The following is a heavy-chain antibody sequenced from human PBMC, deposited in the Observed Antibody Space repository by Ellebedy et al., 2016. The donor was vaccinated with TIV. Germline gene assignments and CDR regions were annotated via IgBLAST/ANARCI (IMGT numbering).Heavy chain of an antibody. CDR1: GFTFSIYD. D-gene: IGHD6-19*01. Sequence: GESLKISCAASGFTFSIYDTNWVRQAPGKGLEWVSAIGRGGGPLYYADSVKGRFANSRDDSRNNLYLQMNSLRAEDTAVYYCVKETGYSSGWDAYDIWGQGTMVTVSS. CDR2: IGRGGGPL. J-gene: IGHJ3*02. V-gene: IGHV3-23*01. CDR3: VKETGYSSGWDAYDI.